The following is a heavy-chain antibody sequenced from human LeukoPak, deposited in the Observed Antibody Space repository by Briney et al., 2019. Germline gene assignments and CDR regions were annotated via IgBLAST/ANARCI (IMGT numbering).Heavy chain of an antibody. V-gene: IGHV3-30*02. Sequence: GGSLRLSCAASGFTFSSYGMHWVRQAPGKGLECVAFVRYDGSNKYYADSVKGRFTISRDNSKNTLYLQMNSLRAEDTAVYYCAKDRPQWQQLEYYFDYWGQGTLVTVSS. CDR2: VRYDGSNK. CDR3: AKDRPQWQQLEYYFDY. D-gene: IGHD6-13*01. CDR1: GFTFSSYG. J-gene: IGHJ4*02.